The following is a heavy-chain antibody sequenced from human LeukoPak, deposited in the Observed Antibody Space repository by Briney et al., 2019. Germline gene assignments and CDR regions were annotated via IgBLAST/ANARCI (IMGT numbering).Heavy chain of an antibody. CDR1: GFTFSSSW. CDR2: ITRDGSST. CDR3: AKTQKFSSSWYVPSFDY. D-gene: IGHD6-13*01. Sequence: GGSLRLSCAASGFTFSSSWMHWVRQAPGKGLVWVSRITRDGSSTTYADSVKGRFTTSRDNAKNTLYLQTDSLRDDDTAVYYCAKTQKFSSSWYVPSFDYWGQGTLVTVSS. V-gene: IGHV3-74*01. J-gene: IGHJ4*02.